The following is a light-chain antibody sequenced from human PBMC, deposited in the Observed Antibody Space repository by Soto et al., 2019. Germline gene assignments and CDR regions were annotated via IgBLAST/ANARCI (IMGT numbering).Light chain of an antibody. CDR2: DVS. V-gene: IGLV2-14*01. CDR3: SSYTSSSTLDVV. Sequence: QSALTQPASVSGSSAHSHHIPCTGNRSRVGGYNYVSWYQQHPGKAPKLMIYDVSNRPSGVSNRFSGSKSGNTASLTISGLQAEDEADYYCSSYTSSSTLDVVFGGGTKLTVL. J-gene: IGLJ2*01. CDR1: RSRVGGYNY.